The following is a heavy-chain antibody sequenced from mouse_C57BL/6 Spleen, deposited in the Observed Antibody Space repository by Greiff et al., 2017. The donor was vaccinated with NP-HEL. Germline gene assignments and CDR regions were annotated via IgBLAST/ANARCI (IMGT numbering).Heavy chain of an antibody. CDR2: INPNYGTT. CDR3: ARSYYYGSSHWYFDV. CDR1: GYSFTDYN. J-gene: IGHJ1*03. V-gene: IGHV1-39*01. D-gene: IGHD1-1*01. Sequence: EVKLVESGPELVKPGASVKISCKASGYSFTDYNMNWVKQSNGKSLEWIGVINPNYGTTSYNQKFKGKATLTVDQSSSTAYMQLNSLTSEDSAVYYCARSYYYGSSHWYFDVWGTGTTVTVSS.